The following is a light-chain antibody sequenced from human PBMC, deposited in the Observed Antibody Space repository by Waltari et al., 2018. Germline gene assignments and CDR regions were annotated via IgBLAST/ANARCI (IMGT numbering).Light chain of an antibody. CDR1: SSDVGGFDY. V-gene: IGLV2-8*01. CDR3: AAWDDSLNGHWE. J-gene: IGLJ2*01. Sequence: QSALTQPPSASGSPGQSVTISCTGTSSDVGGFDYVSWYQQHPGKVPRLMIYEVSKRPSGVPDRFSGSKSGNTASLTVSGLQVEDEADYFCAAWDDSLNGHWEFGGGTKLTVL. CDR2: EVS.